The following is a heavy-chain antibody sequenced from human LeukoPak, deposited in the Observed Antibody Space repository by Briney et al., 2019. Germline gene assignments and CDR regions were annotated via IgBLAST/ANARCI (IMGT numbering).Heavy chain of an antibody. J-gene: IGHJ4*02. CDR1: GHSFTNYW. V-gene: IGHV5-51*01. CDR3: ARLSGDGFNSFDY. CDR2: IYLGDSDT. D-gene: IGHD5-24*01. Sequence: GESLKISCKASGHSFTNYWIAWVRHMPGKGLELMGLIYLGDSDTRYSPSFQGQVTISADKSIATAYLQWISLKASDTAMFYCARLSGDGFNSFDYWGQGTLLTVSS.